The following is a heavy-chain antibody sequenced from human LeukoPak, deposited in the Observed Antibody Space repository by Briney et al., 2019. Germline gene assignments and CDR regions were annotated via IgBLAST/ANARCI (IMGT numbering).Heavy chain of an antibody. Sequence: ASVKVSCKASGYTFTGYYMHWVRQAPGQGLEWMGWINPNSGGTNYAQKFQGRVTMTRDTSISTAYMELSRLRSDDTAVYYCARALYYYDSSGYYYAGVFDYWGQGTLVTVSS. CDR1: GYTFTGYY. D-gene: IGHD3-22*01. J-gene: IGHJ4*02. V-gene: IGHV1-2*02. CDR3: ARALYYYDSSGYYYAGVFDY. CDR2: INPNSGGT.